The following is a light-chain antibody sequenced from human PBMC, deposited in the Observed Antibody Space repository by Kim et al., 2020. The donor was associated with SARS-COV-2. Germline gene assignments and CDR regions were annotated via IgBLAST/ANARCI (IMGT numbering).Light chain of an antibody. CDR1: SSDVGGYNY. CDR2: DVS. CDR3: CSYAGSFTWV. J-gene: IGLJ3*02. V-gene: IGLV2-11*01. Sequence: GQSVTISYTGTSSDVGGYNYVSWYQQPPGKAPKLMIYDVSKRPSGVPDRFSGSKSGNTASLTISGLRAEDEADYYCCSYAGSFTWVFGGGTKLTVL.